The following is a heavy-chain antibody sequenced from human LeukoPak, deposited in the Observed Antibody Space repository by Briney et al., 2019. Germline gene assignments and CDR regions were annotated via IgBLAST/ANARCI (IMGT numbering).Heavy chain of an antibody. CDR3: ARRGDGYRYDY. CDR2: ITSNGGGT. V-gene: IGHV3-64*01. J-gene: IGHJ4*02. CDR1: GFTFSSYT. Sequence: GGSLRLSCAASGFTFSSYTMHWVRQAPGKGLEYVSAITSNGGGTYYANSVKGRFTISRDNSQNTLYLQMGSLRAEDMAVYYCARRGDGYRYDYWGQGTLVTVSS. D-gene: IGHD5-24*01.